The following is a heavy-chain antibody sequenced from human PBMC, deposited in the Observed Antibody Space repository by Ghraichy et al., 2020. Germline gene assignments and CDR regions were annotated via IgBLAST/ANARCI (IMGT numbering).Heavy chain of an antibody. V-gene: IGHV1-2*06. CDR3: ARESYYGSGSYYYDS. CDR1: GYTFTGDY. D-gene: IGHD3-10*01. Sequence: ASVKVSCKASGYTFTGDYMHWVRQAPGQGLEWMGRINPNSGGTNYAQKFQGRVTMTRDTSISTAYMDLSRLRFDDTAVYYCARESYYGSGSYYYDSWGQGTLVTVSS. CDR2: INPNSGGT. J-gene: IGHJ4*02.